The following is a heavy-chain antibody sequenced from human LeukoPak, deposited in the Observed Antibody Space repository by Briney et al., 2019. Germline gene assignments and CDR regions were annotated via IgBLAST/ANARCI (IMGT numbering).Heavy chain of an antibody. J-gene: IGHJ4*02. CDR1: GYSFTSYG. Sequence: VASVKVSCKASGYSFTSYGISWVRQAPGQGLEWMGWVSAYNGNTEYEQMLHGRVTMTTDTSTGKAYMELRSLRSDDTAVYYCERVAAKAYSGRYSGYCGQGNLFTASS. D-gene: IGHD1-26*01. V-gene: IGHV1-18*01. CDR3: ERVAAKAYSGRYSGY. CDR2: VSAYNGNT.